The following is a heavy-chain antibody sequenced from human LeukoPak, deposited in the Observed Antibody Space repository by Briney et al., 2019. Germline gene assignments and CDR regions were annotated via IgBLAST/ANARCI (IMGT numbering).Heavy chain of an antibody. CDR2: IYYSGST. V-gene: IGHV4-39*07. J-gene: IGHJ4*02. Sequence: PSETLSLTCTVAGGSISSSRYYWGWIRQPPGKGLEWIGSIYYSGSTYYNPSLKSRVTISVDTSKNQFSLKLSSVTAADTAVYYCASHLGYCSGGSCYFDYWGKGTLVTVSS. CDR1: GGSISSSRYY. CDR3: ASHLGYCSGGSCYFDY. D-gene: IGHD2-15*01.